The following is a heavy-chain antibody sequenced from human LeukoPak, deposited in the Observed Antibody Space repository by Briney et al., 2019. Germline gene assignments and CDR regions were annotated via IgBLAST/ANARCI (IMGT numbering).Heavy chain of an antibody. J-gene: IGHJ4*02. Sequence: ASVKVSCKASGYTFTRYYMHWVRQAPGQGLEWMGWINPNSGGTNYAQKFQGRVTMTRDTSISTAYMELSRLRSDDTAVYYCARDLDSGSSSWYDIDYWGQGTLVTVSS. V-gene: IGHV1-2*02. CDR2: INPNSGGT. CDR1: GYTFTRYY. CDR3: ARDLDSGSSSWYDIDY. D-gene: IGHD6-13*01.